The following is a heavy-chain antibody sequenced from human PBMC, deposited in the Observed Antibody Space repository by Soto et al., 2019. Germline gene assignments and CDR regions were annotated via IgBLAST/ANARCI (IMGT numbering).Heavy chain of an antibody. Sequence: ASVKVSCKASGYTFTSYAMHWVRQAPGQRLEWMGWINAGNGNTKYSQKFQGRVTITRETSASTAYMGLSSLRSEDTAVYYCATREGSKRPYYDILTGRYYYYYYMDVWGKGTTVTVSS. V-gene: IGHV1-3*01. CDR2: INAGNGNT. J-gene: IGHJ6*03. CDR1: GYTFTSYA. D-gene: IGHD3-9*01. CDR3: ATREGSKRPYYDILTGRYYYYYYMDV.